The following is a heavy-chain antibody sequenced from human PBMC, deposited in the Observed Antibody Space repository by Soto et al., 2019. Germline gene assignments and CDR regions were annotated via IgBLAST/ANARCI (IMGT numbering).Heavy chain of an antibody. CDR3: ARQGSSDHRYYFDY. V-gene: IGHV4-39*01. CDR2: IYYSGST. CDR1: GGSISSSSYY. J-gene: IGHJ4*02. D-gene: IGHD2-2*01. Sequence: QLQLQESGPGLVKPSETLSLTCTVSGGSISSSSYYWGWIRQPPGKGLEWIGSIYYSGSTYYNPSLKSRVTISVDTSKNQFSLKLSSVTAADTAVYYCARQGSSDHRYYFDYWGQGTLVTVSS.